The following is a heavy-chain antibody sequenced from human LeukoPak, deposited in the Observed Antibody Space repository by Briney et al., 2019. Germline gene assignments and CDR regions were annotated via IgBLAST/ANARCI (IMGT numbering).Heavy chain of an antibody. Sequence: GGSLRLSCAASGFTVSSNYMSWVRQAPGKGLEWVANIKQDGSEKYYVDSVKGRFTISRDNAKNSLYLQMNSLRAEDTAVYYCARDPLKWLQLDYWGQGTLVTVSS. CDR2: IKQDGSEK. CDR1: GFTVSSNY. V-gene: IGHV3-7*01. D-gene: IGHD5-24*01. CDR3: ARDPLKWLQLDY. J-gene: IGHJ4*02.